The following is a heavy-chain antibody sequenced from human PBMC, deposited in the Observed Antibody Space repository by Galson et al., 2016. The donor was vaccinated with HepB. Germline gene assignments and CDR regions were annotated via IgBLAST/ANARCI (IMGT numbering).Heavy chain of an antibody. V-gene: IGHV4-31*03. CDR3: ARASGWLVDY. CDR2: IDSSGST. CDR1: GGSVISGGYF. J-gene: IGHJ4*02. Sequence: LSLTCSVSGGSVISGGYFWTWLRHHPDKGLEWIGYIDSSGSTHYNPSLQTRVAISADPSKNQFSLKLVSVTAADAALYYCARASGWLVDYWGRGALVTVSS. D-gene: IGHD2-21*01.